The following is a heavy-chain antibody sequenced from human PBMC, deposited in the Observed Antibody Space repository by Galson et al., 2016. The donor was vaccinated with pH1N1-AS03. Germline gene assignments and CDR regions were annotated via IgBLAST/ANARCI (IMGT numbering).Heavy chain of an antibody. Sequence: SLRLSCAASGFTFSSYWMHWVRHLPGKGLVWVSGIDSDGSNTYYADSVKVRFTTSRDNAKNTLYLQMNSLRPEDTALYYCVKGAGRYSRSWYFDYWGQGTLVTVSS. V-gene: IGHV3-74*01. CDR1: GFTFSSYW. J-gene: IGHJ4*02. CDR2: IDSDGSNT. CDR3: VKGAGRYSRSWYFDY. D-gene: IGHD6-13*01.